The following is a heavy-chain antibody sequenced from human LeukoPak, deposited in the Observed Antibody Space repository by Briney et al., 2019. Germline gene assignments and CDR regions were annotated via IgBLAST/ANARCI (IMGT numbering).Heavy chain of an antibody. CDR1: GYTFTSYD. D-gene: IGHD2-2*01. Sequence: ASVKVSCKASGYTFTSYDINWVRQATGQGLEWMGWMNPNSGNTGYAQKFQGRVTITRNTSISTAYMELSSLRSEDTAVYYCARGRVVPAADYYYMDVWGKGTTVTVSS. J-gene: IGHJ6*03. CDR3: ARGRVVPAADYYYMDV. CDR2: MNPNSGNT. V-gene: IGHV1-8*03.